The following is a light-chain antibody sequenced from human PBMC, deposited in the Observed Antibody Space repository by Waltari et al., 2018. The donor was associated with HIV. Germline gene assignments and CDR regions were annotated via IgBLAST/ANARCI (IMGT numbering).Light chain of an antibody. J-gene: IGLJ2*01. Sequence: QSALTQPASVSGSPGQSITIYCTGTSSDVGGYNLVSWYQQHPGKAPKLMIYEVSKRPSGVSNRFSGSKSGNTASLTSSGLQAEDEADYYCCAYAGSTTYVIFGGGTKLTVL. CDR1: SSDVGGYNL. V-gene: IGLV2-23*02. CDR2: EVS. CDR3: CAYAGSTTYVI.